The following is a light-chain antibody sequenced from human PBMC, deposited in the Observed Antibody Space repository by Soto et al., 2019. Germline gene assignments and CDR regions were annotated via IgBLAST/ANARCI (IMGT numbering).Light chain of an antibody. CDR1: QDISIY. J-gene: IGKJ5*01. CDR2: DAT. Sequence: DIQMTQSPSSLSASVGERVTITCQASQDISIYLNWYQQKPGKAPKLLIYDATNLEIGVPSRFSGSGSGTDFTLTINSLQPEDFATYYCQESDNLPITFGQGTRLESK. CDR3: QESDNLPIT. V-gene: IGKV1-33*01.